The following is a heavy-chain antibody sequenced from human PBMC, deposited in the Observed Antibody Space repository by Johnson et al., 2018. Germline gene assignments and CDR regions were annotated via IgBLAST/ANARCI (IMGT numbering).Heavy chain of an antibody. CDR1: GFSFSDHS. Sequence: QVQLVQSGGGLVEPGGSLRLCCAAYGFSFSDHSMSWIRQAPGKGVEWDSYISNSGVILYDADSAKGPLPNSRDNAKKSRYLQMKSLRAEDTAVYYCARDIMTVTTYDNSYGMDFWGQGTTVTVSS. CDR3: ARDIMTVTTYDNSYGMDF. V-gene: IGHV3-11*01. CDR2: ISNSGVIL. J-gene: IGHJ6*02. D-gene: IGHD4-11*01.